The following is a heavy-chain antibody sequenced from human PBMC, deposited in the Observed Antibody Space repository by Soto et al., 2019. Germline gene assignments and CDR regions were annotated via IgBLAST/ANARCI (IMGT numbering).Heavy chain of an antibody. CDR3: AGQTFTIAAASYGRSNWFDP. CDR2: IYFTGNT. D-gene: IGHD6-25*01. Sequence: TLSLTCTVSGGSITSSSHFWGWVRQPPGKGLEWIGTIYFTGNTYYTPSLKSRLTMSIDTSKNEFSLRLNSVTAADTAVYYCAGQTFTIAAASYGRSNWFDPWGPGTLVTVSS. J-gene: IGHJ5*02. CDR1: GGSITSSSHF. V-gene: IGHV4-39*01.